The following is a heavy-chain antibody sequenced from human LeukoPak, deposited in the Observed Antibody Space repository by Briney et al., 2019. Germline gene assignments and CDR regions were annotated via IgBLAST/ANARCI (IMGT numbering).Heavy chain of an antibody. CDR1: GYTFTSYD. CDR3: ARGTRDCSSTSCLYYFDY. J-gene: IGHJ4*02. Sequence: ASVKVSCKASGYTFTSYDINWVRQATGQGLEWMGWMNPNSGNTGYAQKFQGRVTITRNTSISTAYMELSSLRSEDTAVYYCARGTRDCSSTSCLYYFDYWGQGTLVTVPS. D-gene: IGHD2-2*01. CDR2: MNPNSGNT. V-gene: IGHV1-8*03.